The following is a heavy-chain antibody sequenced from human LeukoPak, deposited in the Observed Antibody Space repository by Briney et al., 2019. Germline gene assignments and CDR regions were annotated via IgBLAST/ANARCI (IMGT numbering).Heavy chain of an antibody. CDR3: ARNQQLGGHSYYYYGMDV. CDR1: GLSFSNYW. J-gene: IGHJ6*02. Sequence: GGSLRLSCAASGLSFSNYWMHWVRQAPGKGLVWVSRINSDGSSTSYADSVKGRFTISRDNAKNTLYLQMNSLRADDTAIYYCARNQQLGGHSYYYYGMDVWGQGTTVTVSS. V-gene: IGHV3-74*01. CDR2: INSDGSST. D-gene: IGHD3-16*01.